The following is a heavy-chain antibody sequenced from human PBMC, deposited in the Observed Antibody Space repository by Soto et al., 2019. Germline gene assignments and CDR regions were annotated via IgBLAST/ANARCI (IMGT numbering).Heavy chain of an antibody. CDR3: ATELGENPASHFHS. Sequence: QVQLVQSGAEVKKPGSSVKVSCKASGVTFSSATIRWVRHAPEQGLEWVGGIIHLFGTANYAEKVQGRFTIPADQSTSTLYIELSSMRSGDTAVYYCATELGENPASHFHSWGQGTLVTGSS. CDR2: IIHLFGTA. V-gene: IGHV1-69*01. D-gene: IGHD2-21*01. J-gene: IGHJ4*02. CDR1: GVTFSSAT.